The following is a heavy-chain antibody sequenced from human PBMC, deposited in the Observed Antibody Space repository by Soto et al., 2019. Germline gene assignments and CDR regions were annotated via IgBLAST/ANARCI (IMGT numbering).Heavy chain of an antibody. Sequence: GGSLRLSCAASGFTFSSYAMHWVRQAPGKGLEWVGRIRNKGNNYATAYTASVKGRFTISRDDSKNTVYLQMNSLKIDDTAVYYCTSRRDWTAVDPLDYWGLGTLVTVS. CDR2: IRNKGNNYAT. V-gene: IGHV3-73*01. CDR1: GFTFSSYA. J-gene: IGHJ4*02. CDR3: TSRRDWTAVDPLDY. D-gene: IGHD5-18*01.